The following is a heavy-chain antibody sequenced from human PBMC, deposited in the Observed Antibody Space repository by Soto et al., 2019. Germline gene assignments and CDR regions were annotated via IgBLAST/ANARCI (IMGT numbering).Heavy chain of an antibody. J-gene: IGHJ4*02. Sequence: SETLSLTCTVSGGSISSSSYYWGWIRQPPGKGLEWIGSIYYSGSTYYNPSLKSRVTISVDTSKNQFSLKLSSVTAADTAVYYCARSFEGFRGIAYWGQGTLVTVSS. CDR1: GGSISSSSYY. D-gene: IGHD3-10*01. V-gene: IGHV4-39*01. CDR3: ARSFEGFRGIAY. CDR2: IYYSGST.